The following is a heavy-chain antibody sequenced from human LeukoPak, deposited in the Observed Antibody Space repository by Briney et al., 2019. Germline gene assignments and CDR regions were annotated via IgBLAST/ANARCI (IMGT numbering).Heavy chain of an antibody. CDR2: ISVYNGNT. CDR3: ARDRGLRDYYDSSGYLNWFDP. CDR1: GYTFTGYY. V-gene: IGHV1-18*04. Sequence: ASVKVSCKASGYTFTGYYMHWVRQAPGQGLEWMGWISVYNGNTNYAQKLQVRVTMTTDTSTSTAYMELRSLRSDDTAVYYCARDRGLRDYYDSSGYLNWFDPWGQGTLVTVSS. J-gene: IGHJ5*02. D-gene: IGHD3-22*01.